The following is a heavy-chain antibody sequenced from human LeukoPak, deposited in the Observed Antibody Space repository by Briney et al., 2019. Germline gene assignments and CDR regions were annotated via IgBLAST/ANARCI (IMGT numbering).Heavy chain of an antibody. D-gene: IGHD1-26*01. CDR1: GFTFSSCT. CDR3: ARTRFVGAGHGRGVYY. Sequence: GGSLRLSCAASGFTFSSCTMNWVRLAPGKGLEWVSYISSSGSTIYYADSVKGRFTISRDNAKNSLYLQMSSLRAEDTAVYYCARTRFVGAGHGRGVYYWGQGTLVTVSS. V-gene: IGHV3-48*01. J-gene: IGHJ4*02. CDR2: ISSSGSTI.